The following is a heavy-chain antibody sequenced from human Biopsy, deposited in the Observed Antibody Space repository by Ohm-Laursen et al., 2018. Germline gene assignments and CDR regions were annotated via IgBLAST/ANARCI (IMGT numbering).Heavy chain of an antibody. CDR3: ARDDAVTVIRGLYY. D-gene: IGHD2-21*02. J-gene: IGHJ4*02. CDR2: IFYSANT. V-gene: IGHV4-31*03. Sequence: SQTLSLTCTVSGVSISGGRYYWNWIRHHPGKGLEWIGSIFYSANTYYNPSLKSRVTISVDTSKNQFSLKLSSVTAADTAVYYCARDDAVTVIRGLYYWGQGALVTVSS. CDR1: GVSISGGRYY.